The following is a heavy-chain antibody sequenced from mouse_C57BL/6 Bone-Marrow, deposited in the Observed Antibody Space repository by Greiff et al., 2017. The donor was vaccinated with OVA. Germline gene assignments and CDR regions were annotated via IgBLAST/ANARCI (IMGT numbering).Heavy chain of an antibody. CDR3: ARRYYGSSGYFDV. CDR1: GFTFSDYY. D-gene: IGHD1-1*01. J-gene: IGHJ1*03. V-gene: IGHV5-12*01. Sequence: DVMLVESGGGLVQPGGSLKLSCAASGFTFSDYYMYWVRQTPEKRLEWVAYISNGGGSTYYPDTVKGRFTISRDNAKNTLYLQMSRLKSEDTAMYYCARRYYGSSGYFDVWGTGTTVTVSS. CDR2: ISNGGGST.